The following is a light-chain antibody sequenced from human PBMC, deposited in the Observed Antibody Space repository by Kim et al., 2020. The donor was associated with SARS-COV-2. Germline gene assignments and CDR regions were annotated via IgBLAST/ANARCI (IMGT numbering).Light chain of an antibody. V-gene: IGLV2-14*01. Sequence: QSALTQPASVSGSPGQSLTISCTGTSDDVGGYNYVSWYQQHPGRAPKLMIYEVSNRPSGVSSRFSGSKSGNTASLTISGLQAEDEADYYCSSYTSSSPWVFGGGTQLTVL. CDR3: SSYTSSSPWV. CDR1: SDDVGGYNY. CDR2: EVS. J-gene: IGLJ3*02.